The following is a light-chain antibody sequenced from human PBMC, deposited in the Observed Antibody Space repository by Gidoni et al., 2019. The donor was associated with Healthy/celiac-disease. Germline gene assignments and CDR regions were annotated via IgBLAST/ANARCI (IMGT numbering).Light chain of an antibody. J-gene: IGKJ1*01. CDR1: QSVSSY. Sequence: IVLTQSPATLALSPGAIATLSCRASQSVSSYLAWYQQKPGQAPRLLIYDASNRATGIPARFSGSGSGTDFTLTISSLEPEDLAVYYCQQRSNWPWTFGKGTKVEIK. V-gene: IGKV3-11*01. CDR3: QQRSNWPWT. CDR2: DAS.